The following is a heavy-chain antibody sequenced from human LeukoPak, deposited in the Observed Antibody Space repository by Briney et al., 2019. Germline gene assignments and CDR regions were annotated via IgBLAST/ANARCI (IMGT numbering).Heavy chain of an antibody. CDR2: ISSSGSTI. J-gene: IGHJ4*02. CDR1: GFTFSDNY. Sequence: GGSLRLSCAASGFTFSDNYMTWIRQAPGKGLEWVSCISSSGSTIFYADSVKGRFTISRDNAKSSLFLQMNSLRAEDTAVYYCARVNRVTAIQELDYWGQGTLVTVSS. CDR3: ARVNRVTAIQELDY. V-gene: IGHV3-11*01. D-gene: IGHD2-21*02.